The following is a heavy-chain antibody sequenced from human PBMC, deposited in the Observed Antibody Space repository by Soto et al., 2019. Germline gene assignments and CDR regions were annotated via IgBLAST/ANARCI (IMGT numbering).Heavy chain of an antibody. Sequence: SVTVSCKASGYTFTYRYLHWVRQAPGQALEWMGWITPFNGNTNYAQKFQDRVTITRDRSMSTAYMELSSLRSEDTAMYYCASPRYYYDSSGYYNQAFDIWGQGTMVTVSS. CDR2: ITPFNGNT. CDR1: GYTFTYRY. V-gene: IGHV1-45*02. J-gene: IGHJ3*02. D-gene: IGHD3-22*01. CDR3: ASPRYYYDSSGYYNQAFDI.